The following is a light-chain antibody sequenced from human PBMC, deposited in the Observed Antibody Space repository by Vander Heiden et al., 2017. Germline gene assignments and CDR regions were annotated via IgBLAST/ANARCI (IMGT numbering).Light chain of an antibody. V-gene: IGLV1-44*01. J-gene: IGLJ3*02. CDR3: AAWDDSLNGWV. CDR1: SSNIGSNT. Sequence: QSLLTQPPPASGTPGQRVTISCSGSSSNIGSNTVNWYQQLPGTAPKLLIYSNNQRPSGVPDRFAGSKSGTSASLAISGLQSEDEADYYCAAWDDSLNGWVFGGGTKLTVL. CDR2: SNN.